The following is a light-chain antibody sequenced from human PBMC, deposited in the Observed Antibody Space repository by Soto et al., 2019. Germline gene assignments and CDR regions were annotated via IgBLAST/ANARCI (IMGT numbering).Light chain of an antibody. CDR2: DVT. CDR1: ISDVGGYNS. J-gene: IGLJ1*01. V-gene: IGLV2-14*01. CDR3: SSFTSSLTYV. Sequence: QSVLTQTASLSGSPGQSITISCTGTISDVGGYNSVSWYRQDPGKAPKLMIYDVTNRPSGVSNRFSGSKSGNTASLTISGLQAEDEADYYCSSFTSSLTYVFGTGTKGTVL.